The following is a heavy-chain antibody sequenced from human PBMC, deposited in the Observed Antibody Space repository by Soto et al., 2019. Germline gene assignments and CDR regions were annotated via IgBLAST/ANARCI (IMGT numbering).Heavy chain of an antibody. CDR1: GGSISSSSYY. V-gene: IGHV4-39*01. J-gene: IGHJ6*03. CDR2: IYYSGST. D-gene: IGHD2-8*01. CDR3: ARHGGGQYCTNGVCYLDYYYYYMDV. Sequence: QLQLQESGPGLVKPSETLSLTCTVSGGSISSSSYYWGWIRQPPGKGLEWIGSIYYSGSTYYNPSLKSRVTISVDTSKNQFSLKLSSVTAADTAVYYCARHGGGQYCTNGVCYLDYYYYYMDVWGKGTTVTVSS.